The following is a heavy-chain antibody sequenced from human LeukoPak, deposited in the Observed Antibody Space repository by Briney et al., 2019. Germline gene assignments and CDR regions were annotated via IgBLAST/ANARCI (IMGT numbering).Heavy chain of an antibody. CDR3: AKDLSTVIVVVMSFDY. J-gene: IGHJ4*02. Sequence: GGSLRLSCAASGFTFSSYGMSWVRQAPGKGLEWVSAISGSAGSTYYADSVKGRFTISRDNSKNTLYLQMNSLRAEDTAVYYCAKDLSTVIVVVMSFDYWGQGTLVTVSS. D-gene: IGHD3-22*01. V-gene: IGHV3-23*01. CDR2: ISGSAGST. CDR1: GFTFSSYG.